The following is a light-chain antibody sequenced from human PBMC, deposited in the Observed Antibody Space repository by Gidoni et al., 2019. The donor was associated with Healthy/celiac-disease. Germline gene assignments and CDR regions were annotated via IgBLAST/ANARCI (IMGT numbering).Light chain of an antibody. V-gene: IGKV3-11*01. Sequence: EIVLTQSPATLSLSPGERATLSCRASQSVSSDLAWYQQQPGQAPRLLIYDASNRATGIPARFSGSGSGTDFTLTISSLEPEDFAVYYCQQRSNWPPRYTFXQXTKLEIK. CDR3: QQRSNWPPRYT. CDR2: DAS. J-gene: IGKJ2*01. CDR1: QSVSSD.